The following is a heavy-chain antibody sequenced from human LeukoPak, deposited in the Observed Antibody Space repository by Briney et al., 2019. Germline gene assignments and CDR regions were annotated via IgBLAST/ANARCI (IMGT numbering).Heavy chain of an antibody. V-gene: IGHV7-4-1*02. CDR3: ARLQSSSWSYYFDY. D-gene: IGHD6-13*01. CDR1: GYTFTSYA. J-gene: IGHJ4*02. Sequence: ASVKVSCTASGYTFTSYAMNWVRQAPGQGLEWMGWINTNTGNPTYAQGFTGRFVFSLDTSVSTAYLQISSLKAEDTAVYYCARLQSSSWSYYFDYWGQGTLVTVSS. CDR2: INTNTGNP.